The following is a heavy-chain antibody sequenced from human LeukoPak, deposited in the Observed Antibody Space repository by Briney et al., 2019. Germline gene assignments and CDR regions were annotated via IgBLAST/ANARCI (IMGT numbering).Heavy chain of an antibody. V-gene: IGHV3-30-3*01. CDR2: ISYDGSNK. CDR1: GFTFSSYA. CDR3: ARDPRSTYYYDSSGYYGENWFDP. D-gene: IGHD3-22*01. Sequence: TGGSLRLSCAASGFTFSSYAMHWVRQAPGKGLEWVAVISYDGSNKYYADSVKGRFTISRDNSRNTLYLQMNSLRAEDTAVYYCARDPRSTYYYDSSGYYGENWFDPWGQGTLVTVSS. J-gene: IGHJ5*02.